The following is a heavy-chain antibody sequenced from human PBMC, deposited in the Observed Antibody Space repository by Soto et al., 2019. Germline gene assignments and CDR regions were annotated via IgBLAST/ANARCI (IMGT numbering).Heavy chain of an antibody. Sequence: GGSLRLSCATSGFSFSTYAMTWVRQAPGKGLEWVSTFNGNGGGTYYADSVKGRFTISRDNSKNTLYLQMDSLRAEDTATYYCAKDNSLHWFDPWGQGTLVTVSS. V-gene: IGHV3-23*01. D-gene: IGHD2-15*01. CDR3: AKDNSLHWFDP. J-gene: IGHJ5*02. CDR1: GFSFSTYA. CDR2: FNGNGGGT.